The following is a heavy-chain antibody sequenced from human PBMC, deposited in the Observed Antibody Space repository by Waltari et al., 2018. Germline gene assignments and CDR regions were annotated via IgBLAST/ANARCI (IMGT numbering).Heavy chain of an antibody. CDR2: IYSGGST. CDR1: GFTVSSTY. V-gene: IGHV3-53*01. CDR3: ARVGIAAAGPED. Sequence: EVQLVESGGGLIQPGESLRLSCAAPGFTVSSTYHGWVRQAPGKGLELVSVIYSGGSTYYADSVKGRCTISRDNSKITLYLQMNSLRAEDTAVYYCARVGIAAAGPEDWGQGTLVTVSS. J-gene: IGHJ4*02. D-gene: IGHD6-13*01.